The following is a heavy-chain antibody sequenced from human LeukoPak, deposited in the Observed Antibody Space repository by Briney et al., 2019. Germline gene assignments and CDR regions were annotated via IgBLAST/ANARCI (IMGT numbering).Heavy chain of an antibody. J-gene: IGHJ4*02. CDR2: VYYSGST. Sequence: PSETLSLTCTVSAGSISSSDYYWVWIRQPPGKGLEWIGNVYYSGSTYYNPSLKSRVTISIDTSKNQFSLTLSSVTDADTAVYYCAGNSGNSDYWGQGTLVTVSS. CDR3: AGNSGNSDY. CDR1: AGSISSSDYY. D-gene: IGHD6-19*01. V-gene: IGHV4-39*01.